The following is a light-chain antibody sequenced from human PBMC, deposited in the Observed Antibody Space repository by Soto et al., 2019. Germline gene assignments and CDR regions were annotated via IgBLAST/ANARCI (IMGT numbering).Light chain of an antibody. Sequence: DIQMTQSPSTLSASVGDRVTITCRASQSISSWLAWYQQKPGRAPKLLIFDASSLESGAPSRFSGSGSRTEFTLTISSLQPDDFATYYCLQYSTYSQTFGQGTKVEIK. V-gene: IGKV1-5*01. CDR3: LQYSTYSQT. J-gene: IGKJ1*01. CDR2: DAS. CDR1: QSISSW.